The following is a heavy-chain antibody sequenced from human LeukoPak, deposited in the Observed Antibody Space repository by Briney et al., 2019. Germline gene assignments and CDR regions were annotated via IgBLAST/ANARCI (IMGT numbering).Heavy chain of an antibody. D-gene: IGHD6-13*01. Sequence: ASVKVSCKASGYTLTSYGISWVRQAPGQGLEWMGWISAYNGNTNYAQKLQGRVTMTTDTSTSTAYMELRSLRSDDTAVYYCARGESQQLVGFLYNWFDPWGQGTLVTVSS. CDR1: GYTLTSYG. CDR3: ARGESQQLVGFLYNWFDP. V-gene: IGHV1-18*01. CDR2: ISAYNGNT. J-gene: IGHJ5*02.